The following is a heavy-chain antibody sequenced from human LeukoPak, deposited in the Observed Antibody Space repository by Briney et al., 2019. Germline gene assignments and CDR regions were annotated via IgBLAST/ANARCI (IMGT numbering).Heavy chain of an antibody. V-gene: IGHV4-61*02. D-gene: IGHD3-3*01. J-gene: IGHJ4*02. CDR2: IYTTGSN. CDR1: GFPISSSVTYY. Sequence: SQTLSLTCTVSGFPISSSVTYYLRWTRQPAGERLEWIGRIYTTGSNYYNPSLKSRVTISVDTSKNQFSLKLSSVTAADTAVYYCARRIFWSGYYVYYFDYWGQGTLVTVSS. CDR3: ARRIFWSGYYVYYFDY.